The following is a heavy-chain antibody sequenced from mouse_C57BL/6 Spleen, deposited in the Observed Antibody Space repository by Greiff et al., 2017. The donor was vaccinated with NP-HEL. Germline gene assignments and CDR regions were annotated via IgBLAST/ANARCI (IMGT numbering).Heavy chain of an antibody. CDR2: IHPSDSDT. CDR1: GYTFTSYW. Sequence: QVQLQQPGAELVKPGASVKVSCKASGYTFTSYWMHWVKHRPGQGLEWIGRIHPSDSDTNYNQKFKGKATLTVDKSSSTAYMQLSSLTSEDSAVYYCATLYDYDGGGDYWGQGTTLTVSS. CDR3: ATLYDYDGGGDY. V-gene: IGHV1-74*01. J-gene: IGHJ2*01. D-gene: IGHD2-4*01.